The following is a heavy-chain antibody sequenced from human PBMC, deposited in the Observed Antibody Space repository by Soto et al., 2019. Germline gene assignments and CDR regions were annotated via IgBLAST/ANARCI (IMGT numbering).Heavy chain of an antibody. CDR2: IYYSGST. Sequence: QVQLQESGPGLAKPSQTLSLTCTVSGGSISSGDYYWSWIRQPPGKGLEWIGYIYYSGSTYYNPSLKSRVTISVDTSKNQFSLKLSSVTAADTAVYYCARGSIDGDYGGWFDPWGQGTLVTVSS. D-gene: IGHD4-17*01. CDR3: ARGSIDGDYGGWFDP. V-gene: IGHV4-30-4*01. CDR1: GGSISSGDYY. J-gene: IGHJ5*02.